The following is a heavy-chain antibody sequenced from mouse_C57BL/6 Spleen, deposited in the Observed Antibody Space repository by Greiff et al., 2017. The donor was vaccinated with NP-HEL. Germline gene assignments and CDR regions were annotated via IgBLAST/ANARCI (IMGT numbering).Heavy chain of an antibody. CDR1: GYTFTDYY. CDR3: ALLLRN. V-gene: IGHV1-26*01. J-gene: IGHJ2*01. Sequence: EVQLQQSGPELVKPGASVKISCKASGYTFTDYYMNWVKQSHGKSLEWIGDINPNNGGTSYNQKFKGKATLTVDKSSSTAYMELRSLTSEDSAVYYCALLLRNWGQGTTLTVSS. D-gene: IGHD1-1*01. CDR2: INPNNGGT.